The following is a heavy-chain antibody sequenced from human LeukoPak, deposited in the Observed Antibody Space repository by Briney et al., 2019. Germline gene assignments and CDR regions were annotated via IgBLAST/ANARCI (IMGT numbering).Heavy chain of an antibody. D-gene: IGHD4-11*01. CDR1: GYSFTSYW. V-gene: IGHV5-51*01. CDR2: IYPGDSDT. J-gene: IGHJ6*04. Sequence: GESLKISCKGSGYSFTSYWIGWVRQMPGKGLEWMGIIYPGDSDTRYSPSFQGQVTISADKSISTAYLQWSSLKASDTAMYYCARHIPADTAYSNYMMDVWGKGTTVTVSS. CDR3: ARHIPADTAYSNYMMDV.